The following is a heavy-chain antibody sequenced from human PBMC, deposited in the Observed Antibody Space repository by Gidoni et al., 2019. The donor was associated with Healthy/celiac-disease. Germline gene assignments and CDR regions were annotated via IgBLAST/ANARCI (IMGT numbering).Heavy chain of an antibody. D-gene: IGHD6-19*01. CDR1: GYSFPCYW. J-gene: IGHJ6*02. V-gene: IGHV5-51*01. Sequence: EVQLVQSGAEVKKPGGSLKISRKGSGYSFPCYWIGWVRQMPGKGLEWMGIIYPGDSDTRYSPSFQGQVTISADKSISTAYLQWSSLKASDTAMYYCARTEGSGWYGKGYYYYGMDVWGQGTTVTVSS. CDR3: ARTEGSGWYGKGYYYYGMDV. CDR2: IYPGDSDT.